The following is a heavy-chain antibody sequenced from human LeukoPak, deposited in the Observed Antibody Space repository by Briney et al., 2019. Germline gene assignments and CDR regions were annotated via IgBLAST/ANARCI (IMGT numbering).Heavy chain of an antibody. D-gene: IGHD2-2*01. V-gene: IGHV1-18*01. CDR3: ARYCSSTSCPGPFRYWFDP. CDR1: GYTFTSYV. J-gene: IGHJ5*02. CDR2: ISAYNGNT. Sequence: ASVKVSCKASGYTFTSYVISWVRQAPGQGLEWMGWISAYNGNTNYAQKLQGRVTMTTDTSTSTAYMELRSLRSDDTAVYYCARYCSSTSCPGPFRYWFDPWGQGTLVTVSS.